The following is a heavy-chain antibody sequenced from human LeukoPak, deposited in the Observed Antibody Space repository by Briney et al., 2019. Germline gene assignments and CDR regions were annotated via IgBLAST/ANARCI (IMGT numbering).Heavy chain of an antibody. J-gene: IGHJ3*02. CDR1: GFTFSSYA. V-gene: IGHV3-23*01. CDR3: ARDQDDYGDYGAAFDI. Sequence: GGSLRLSCAASGFTFSSYAMSWVRQAPGKGLEWVSAISGSGGSTYYADSVKGRFTISRGNSKNTLYLQMNSLRAEDTAVYYCARDQDDYGDYGAAFDIWGQGTMVTVSS. D-gene: IGHD4-17*01. CDR2: ISGSGGST.